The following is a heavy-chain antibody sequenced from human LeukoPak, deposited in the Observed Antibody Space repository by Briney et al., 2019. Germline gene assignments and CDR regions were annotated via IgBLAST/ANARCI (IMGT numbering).Heavy chain of an antibody. CDR1: GGSISSSSYY. V-gene: IGHV4-39*07. CDR3: AREVHDYSNYGTNRAFDI. D-gene: IGHD4-11*01. Sequence: SETLSLTCTVSGGSISSSSYYWGWIRQPPGKGLEWIGSIYYSGSTYYNPSLKSRVTISVDTSKNQFSLKLSSVTAADTAVYYCAREVHDYSNYGTNRAFDIWGQGTMVTVSS. CDR2: IYYSGST. J-gene: IGHJ3*02.